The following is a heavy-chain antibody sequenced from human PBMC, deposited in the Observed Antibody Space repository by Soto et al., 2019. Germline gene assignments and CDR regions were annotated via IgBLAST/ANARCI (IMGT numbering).Heavy chain of an antibody. CDR3: AREGTGYSAFDI. V-gene: IGHV1-2*02. CDR1: GYTFSGYY. J-gene: IGHJ3*02. D-gene: IGHD3-9*01. CDR2: INRKSGGT. Sequence: ASVKVSCKASGYTFSGYYIHWVRQAPGQGLEWMGWINRKSGGTKYTQKFQGRVTMTRDTSINTAYMDLSRVTSDDTAVYYCAREGTGYSAFDIWGQGTMVTVSS.